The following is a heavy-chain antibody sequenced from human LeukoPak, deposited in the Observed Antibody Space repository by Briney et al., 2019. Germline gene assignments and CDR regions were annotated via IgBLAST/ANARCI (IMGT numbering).Heavy chain of an antibody. CDR1: GGSFRAYY. CDR2: INYDGST. V-gene: IGHV4-34*01. J-gene: IGHJ4*02. Sequence: TTSETLSLTCTVYGGSFRAYYWSWIRQPPGKGLEWIGEINYDGSTSYNPSLKSRVTISVDTSKKQAFLKLRSVTAADTAMYYCASGLNIEYFFDYWGQGSLVTVSS. CDR3: ASGLNIEYFFDY. D-gene: IGHD5-12*01.